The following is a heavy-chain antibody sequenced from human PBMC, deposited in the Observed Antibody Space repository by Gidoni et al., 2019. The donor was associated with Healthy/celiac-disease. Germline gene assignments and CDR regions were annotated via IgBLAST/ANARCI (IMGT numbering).Heavy chain of an antibody. D-gene: IGHD2-15*01. CDR3: AREAVGYCSGGSCWFDP. Sequence: QVQLVESGGGVVQPGRSLRLSCAASGFTLSSYGMHWVRQAPGKGLEWVAVIWYDGSNKYYADSVKGRFTISRDNSKNTLYLQMNSLRAEDTAVYYCAREAVGYCSGGSCWFDPWGQGTLVTVSS. CDR1: GFTLSSYG. V-gene: IGHV3-33*01. CDR2: IWYDGSNK. J-gene: IGHJ5*02.